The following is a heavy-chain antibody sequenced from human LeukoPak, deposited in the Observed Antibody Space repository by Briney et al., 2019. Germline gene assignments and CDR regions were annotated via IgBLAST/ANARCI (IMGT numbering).Heavy chain of an antibody. V-gene: IGHV3-11*06. D-gene: IGHD3-10*01. CDR1: EFTFSDYY. Sequence: GGSLRLSCAASEFTFSDYYMSWIRQAPGKGLEWVSYISSSSSYTNYADSVKGRFTISRDNAKNSLYLQMNSLRAEDTAVYYCARDFTMVRGVITPNWFDPWGQGTLVTVSS. CDR3: ARDFTMVRGVITPNWFDP. CDR2: ISSSSSYT. J-gene: IGHJ5*02.